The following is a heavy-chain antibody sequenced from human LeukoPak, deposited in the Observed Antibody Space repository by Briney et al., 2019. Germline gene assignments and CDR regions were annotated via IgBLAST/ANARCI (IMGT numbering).Heavy chain of an antibody. CDR1: GFTFSNAW. D-gene: IGHD2-2*01. J-gene: IGHJ4*02. CDR2: ISGSGGST. V-gene: IGHV3-21*01. Sequence: GGSLRLSCAASGFTFSNAWMNWVRQAPGKGLEWVSAISGSGGSTYYADSVKGRFTISRDNAKNSLYLQMNSLRAEDTAMYYCASTRCTGTSCYLPILDWGQGILVTVSS. CDR3: ASTRCTGTSCYLPILD.